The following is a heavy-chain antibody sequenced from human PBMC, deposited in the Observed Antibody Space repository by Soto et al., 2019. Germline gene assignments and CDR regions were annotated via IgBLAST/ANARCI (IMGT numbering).Heavy chain of an antibody. J-gene: IGHJ6*03. D-gene: IGHD4-4*01. CDR1: GYTFTSYD. V-gene: IGHV1-8*01. Sequence: ASVKVSCKASGYTFTSYDINWVRQATGQGLEWMGWMNPNSGNTGYAQKFQGRVTMTRNTSISTAYMELSSLRSEDTAVYYCARGLGGYSNFMGRDYYYYYEDVWGKGTTVTDSS. CDR3: ARGLGGYSNFMGRDYYYYYEDV. CDR2: MNPNSGNT.